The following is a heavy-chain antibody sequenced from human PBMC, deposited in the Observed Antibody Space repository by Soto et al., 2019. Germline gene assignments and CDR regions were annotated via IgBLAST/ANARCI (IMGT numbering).Heavy chain of an antibody. D-gene: IGHD2-2*02. CDR2: MNPNSGNT. Sequence: ASVKVSCKASGYTFTSYDINWVRQATGQGLEWMGWMNPNSGNTGYAQKYQGRVTMTRNTSISTANMELSNLRSEDTTVYNYAIGLVYCSSTSCYIRFYYMDVWGKGTTVTVSS. CDR3: AIGLVYCSSTSCYIRFYYMDV. CDR1: GYTFTSYD. V-gene: IGHV1-8*01. J-gene: IGHJ6*03.